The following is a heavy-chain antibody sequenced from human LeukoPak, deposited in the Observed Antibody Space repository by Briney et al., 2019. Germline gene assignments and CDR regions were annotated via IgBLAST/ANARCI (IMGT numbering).Heavy chain of an antibody. Sequence: ASVNVSCKASGYTFTGYYMHWVRQAPGQGLEWMGWINPNSGGTNYAQKFQGRVTMTRDTSISTAYMELSRLRSDDTAVYYCARVYSSAAAFDIWGQGTMVTVSS. CDR3: ARVYSSAAAFDI. CDR1: GYTFTGYY. V-gene: IGHV1-2*02. D-gene: IGHD6-25*01. J-gene: IGHJ3*02. CDR2: INPNSGGT.